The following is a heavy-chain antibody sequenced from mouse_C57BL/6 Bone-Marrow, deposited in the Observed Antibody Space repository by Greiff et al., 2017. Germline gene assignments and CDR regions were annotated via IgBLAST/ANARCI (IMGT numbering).Heavy chain of an antibody. Sequence: EVHLVESGGGLVQPGGSMKLSCVASGFTFSNYWMNWVRQSPEKGLEWVAQIRLKSDNYATHYAESVKGRFTISRDDSKSSVYLQMNNLRAEDTGIYYCTVYYDYGRAWFAYWGQGTLVTVSA. V-gene: IGHV6-3*01. CDR3: TVYYDYGRAWFAY. CDR2: IRLKSDNYAT. CDR1: GFTFSNYW. J-gene: IGHJ3*01. D-gene: IGHD2-4*01.